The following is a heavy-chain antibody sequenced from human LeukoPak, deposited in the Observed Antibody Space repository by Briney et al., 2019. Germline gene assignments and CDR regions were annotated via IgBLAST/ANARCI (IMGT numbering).Heavy chain of an antibody. Sequence: ASVKVSCKASGYTFTSYGISWVRQAPGQGLEWMGWISAYNGNTNYAQKLQGRVTMTTDTSTSTAYMELRSLRSDDTAAYYCARQFEEGGLLWFGAHAFDIWGQGTMVTVSS. D-gene: IGHD3-10*01. J-gene: IGHJ3*02. V-gene: IGHV1-18*01. CDR2: ISAYNGNT. CDR3: ARQFEEGGLLWFGAHAFDI. CDR1: GYTFTSYG.